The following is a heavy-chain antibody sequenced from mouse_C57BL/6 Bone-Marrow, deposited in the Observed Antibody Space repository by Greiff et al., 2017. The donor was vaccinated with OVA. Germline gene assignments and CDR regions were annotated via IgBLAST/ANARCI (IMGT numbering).Heavy chain of an antibody. J-gene: IGHJ4*01. D-gene: IGHD1-1*01. CDR1: GYTFTSYW. Sequence: QVQLQQPGAELVMPGASVKLSCKASGYTFTSYWMHWVKQRPGQGLEWIGEIDPSDSYTNYTQKFKGKSTLTVDKSTSTAYMQLSSLTSEDSAVYYCARETTVVPYYAMDYWGQGTSVTVSS. V-gene: IGHV1-69*01. CDR3: ARETTVVPYYAMDY. CDR2: IDPSDSYT.